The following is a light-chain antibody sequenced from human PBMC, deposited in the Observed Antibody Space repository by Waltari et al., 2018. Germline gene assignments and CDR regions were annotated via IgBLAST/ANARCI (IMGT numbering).Light chain of an antibody. CDR1: TGPVTSGNF. CDR3: WLAYTGGIVV. V-gene: IGLV7-46*01. J-gene: IGLJ2*01. Sequence: QAVVTQEPSLTESPGGTVTLTCGSSTGPVTSGNFPYWLQQKPGQAPRTLIYDSYIRQSWTPARFSASLVGGKAVLTLSGAQAEDEAKYYCWLAYTGGIVVFGGGTELAVL. CDR2: DSY.